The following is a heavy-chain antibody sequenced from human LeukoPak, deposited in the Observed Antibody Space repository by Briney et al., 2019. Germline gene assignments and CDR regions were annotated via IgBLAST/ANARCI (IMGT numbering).Heavy chain of an antibody. J-gene: IGHJ4*02. V-gene: IGHV1-69*05. D-gene: IGHD4-17*01. CDR1: GGTFSSYA. CDR3: ARDRTTVTPWGLFDY. Sequence: SVKVSCKASGGTFSSYAISWVGQAPGQGLEWMGRIIPIFGTANYAQKFQGRVTITTDESTSTAYMELSSLRSEDTAVYYCARDRTTVTPWGLFDYWGQGTLVTVSS. CDR2: IIPIFGTA.